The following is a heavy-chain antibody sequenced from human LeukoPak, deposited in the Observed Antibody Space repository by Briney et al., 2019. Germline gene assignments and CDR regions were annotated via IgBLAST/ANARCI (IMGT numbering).Heavy chain of an antibody. D-gene: IGHD4/OR15-4a*01. CDR3: ARDVSLGRHEYGEPFDY. CDR1: GYTFINYG. V-gene: IGHV1-18*01. J-gene: IGHJ4*02. Sequence: AAVKVSCKTSGYTFINYGISWVRQAPGQGPEWMGWICGYNGNTNYVQKFQGRITMTTDTSTSIAYMELSSLRSDGTAVYYCARDVSLGRHEYGEPFDYWGQGTMVTVSS. CDR2: ICGYNGNT.